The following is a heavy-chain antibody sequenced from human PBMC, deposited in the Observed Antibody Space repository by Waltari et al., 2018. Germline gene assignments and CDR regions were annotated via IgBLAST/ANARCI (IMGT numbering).Heavy chain of an antibody. Sequence: EVQLVESGGGLVKPGGSLRLSCAASGFTFSSYRLNWVRQAPGKGLEWVSSISSSSYISYADSVKGRFTISRDNAKNSLYLQMNSLRAEDTAVYYCARVMYSSSFFAFDIWGQGTMVTVSS. D-gene: IGHD6-13*01. J-gene: IGHJ3*02. CDR3: ARVMYSSSFFAFDI. V-gene: IGHV3-21*01. CDR2: ISSSSYI. CDR1: GFTFSSYR.